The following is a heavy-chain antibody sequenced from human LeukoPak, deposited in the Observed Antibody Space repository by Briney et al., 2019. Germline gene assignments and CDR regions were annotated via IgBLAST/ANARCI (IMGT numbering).Heavy chain of an antibody. D-gene: IGHD3/OR15-3a*01. CDR1: GFTFTDHY. CDR2: INGKRGDT. V-gene: IGHV1-2*02. CDR3: ARDQDWGVDY. J-gene: IGHJ4*02. Sequence: ASVTVSCKASGFTFTDHYMHGVRQAPGQGLEWMGWINGKRGDTNYAQNFQDRVTMTRDTSTSTVYMELSRLTVDDTAVYFCARDQDWGVDYWGQGTLVTVSS.